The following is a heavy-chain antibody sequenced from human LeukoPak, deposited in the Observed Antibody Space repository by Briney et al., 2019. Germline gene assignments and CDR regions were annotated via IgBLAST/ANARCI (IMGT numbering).Heavy chain of an antibody. J-gene: IGHJ4*02. D-gene: IGHD4-23*01. CDR1: GFSFNSHA. CDR2: ITSSGGTT. V-gene: IGHV3-23*01. CDR3: AKGSVTDYGGVALDY. Sequence: GGSLRLSCAASGFSFNSHALHWVRQAPGKGLEWVSGITSSGGTTYYADSVRGRFTISRDNSKNTLYMQMNSLRAEDTAVYYCAKGSVTDYGGVALDYWGQGTLVTVSS.